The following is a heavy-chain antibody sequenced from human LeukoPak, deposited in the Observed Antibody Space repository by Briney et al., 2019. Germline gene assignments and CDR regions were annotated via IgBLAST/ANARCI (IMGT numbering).Heavy chain of an antibody. J-gene: IGHJ4*02. V-gene: IGHV4-59*01. CDR2: TYYSGST. Sequence: SETMSLTSTVSGGSLSSYYWSWVRQPPGKGLEWIGYTYYSGSTNYNPSLKSRVTISVDTSKNQFSLKLSSVTAADTAVYYCARSESNGSGSYYHDYWGQGTLVTVSS. CDR3: ARSESNGSGSYYHDY. CDR1: GGSLSSYY. D-gene: IGHD3-10*01.